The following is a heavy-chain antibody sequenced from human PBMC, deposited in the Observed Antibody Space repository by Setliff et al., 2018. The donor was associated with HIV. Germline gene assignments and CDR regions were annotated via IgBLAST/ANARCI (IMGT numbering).Heavy chain of an antibody. J-gene: IGHJ6*03. CDR2: IYYSGTT. D-gene: IGHD6-6*01. CDR3: ASEAWTSYRSSSGYYYYYMDV. V-gene: IGHV4-61*08. Sequence: PSETLSLTCTVSGDSVSSAGYYWSWIRQPPGKGLEWIGYIYYSGTTKYNPSLKSRVTISVDTSKNQFSLKLSSVTAADTAVYYCASEAWTSYRSSSGYYYYYMDVWGKGTTGTVSS. CDR1: GDSVSSAGYY.